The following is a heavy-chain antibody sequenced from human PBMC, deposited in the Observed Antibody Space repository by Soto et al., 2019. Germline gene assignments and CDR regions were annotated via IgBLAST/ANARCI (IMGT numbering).Heavy chain of an antibody. Sequence: QVQLQESGPGLVKPSETLSLTCSLSGGSISTHYWSWIRQSPGKGLEWIGYSYYGGRTNYNPSLKSQVTISVDTSNKQFSLNMTSVTAADTAVYYCARRGRAAAAGYCAPWGPGSLVTVSS. CDR3: ARRGRAAAAGYCAP. V-gene: IGHV4-59*08. CDR2: SYYGGRT. D-gene: IGHD6-13*01. CDR1: GGSISTHY. J-gene: IGHJ5*02.